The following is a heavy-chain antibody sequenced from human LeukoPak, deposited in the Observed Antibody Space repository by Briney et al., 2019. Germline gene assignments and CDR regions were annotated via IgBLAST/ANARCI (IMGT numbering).Heavy chain of an antibody. J-gene: IGHJ6*03. CDR2: VYYSGST. V-gene: IGHV4-59*01. CDR1: GGSISSYY. Sequence: PSETLSLTCTVSGGSISSYYWSWIRQPAGKGLEWIGYVYYSGSTDYSPSLKSRVTVSVDTSKNQFSLKLSSVTAADTAVYYCARDGYSNYVSTYYYYMDVWGKGTTVTVSS. CDR3: ARDGYSNYVSTYYYYMDV. D-gene: IGHD5-12*01.